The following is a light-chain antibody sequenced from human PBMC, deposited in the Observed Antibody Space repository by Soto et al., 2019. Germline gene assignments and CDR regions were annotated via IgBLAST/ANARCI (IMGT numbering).Light chain of an antibody. CDR1: QSVSSSY. CDR3: QQYGSSPYT. J-gene: IGKJ2*01. Sequence: EIVLTQSPGTLSLSPGERATLSCRASQSVSSSYLAWYQQKPGQAPRLLIYGASSRATGIPDRFSGSGSGTDFTLTISRLEPEDCAVYYCQQYGSSPYTFGQGTKLESK. CDR2: GAS. V-gene: IGKV3-20*01.